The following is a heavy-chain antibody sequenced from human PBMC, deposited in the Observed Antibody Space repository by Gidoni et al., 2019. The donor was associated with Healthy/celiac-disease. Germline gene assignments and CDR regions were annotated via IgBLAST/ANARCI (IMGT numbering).Heavy chain of an antibody. CDR1: GFPFSCYA. D-gene: IGHD3-22*01. CDR3: ARDKVYYYDSSGSSPLDY. CDR2: ISYDGSNK. J-gene: IGHJ4*02. V-gene: IGHV3-30-3*01. Sequence: QVQLVESGGGVVQPGRSLRLSCAASGFPFSCYAMHWVRQAPGKGLEWVAVISYDGSNKYYADSVKGRFTISRDNSKNTLYLQMNSLRAEDTAVYYCARDKVYYYDSSGSSPLDYWGQGTLVTVSS.